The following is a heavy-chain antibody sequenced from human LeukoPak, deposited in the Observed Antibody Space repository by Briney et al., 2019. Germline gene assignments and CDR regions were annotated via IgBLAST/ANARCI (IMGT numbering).Heavy chain of an antibody. CDR2: IDPSDSYT. Sequence: PGESLKISCKGSGYSFTSYWISWVRQMPGKGLEWMGRIDPSDSYTNYSPSFQGHVTISADKSISTAYLQWSSLKASDTAIYYCAKNTGEGNYFDYWGQGTLVTVSS. D-gene: IGHD3-16*01. V-gene: IGHV5-10-1*01. CDR3: AKNTGEGNYFDY. J-gene: IGHJ4*02. CDR1: GYSFTSYW.